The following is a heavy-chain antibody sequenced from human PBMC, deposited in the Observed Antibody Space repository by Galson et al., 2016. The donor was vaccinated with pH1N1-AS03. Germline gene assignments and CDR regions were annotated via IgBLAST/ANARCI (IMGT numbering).Heavy chain of an antibody. Sequence: SLRLSCAASGFSFSASWMSWVRQAPGKGLAWVANIRQDGSEKYYVDSVEGRSTISRDNAKNSLYLQMNSLRDEDRAVYYCARESPLNYYLDIWGRGTLVTVSS. CDR2: IRQDGSEK. CDR3: ARESPLNYYLDI. CDR1: GFSFSASW. D-gene: IGHD1-7*01. V-gene: IGHV3-7*03. J-gene: IGHJ2*01.